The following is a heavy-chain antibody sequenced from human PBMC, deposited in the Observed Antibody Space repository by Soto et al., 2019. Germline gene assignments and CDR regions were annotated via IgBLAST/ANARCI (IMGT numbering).Heavy chain of an antibody. CDR1: GASLDNYY. CDR2: IFPTAIT. CDR3: ARGSVPADY. V-gene: IGHV4-4*07. J-gene: IGHJ4*02. Sequence: QVHLQESGPGLVRPSETLSLTCTVSGASLDNYYWSWIRQPAGGGLEWLGRIFPTAITYYSPSLRGRLTMSIDASSNQFSLNLNSVTAADTATYYCARGSVPADYWGQGSLVTVSS. D-gene: IGHD4-17*01.